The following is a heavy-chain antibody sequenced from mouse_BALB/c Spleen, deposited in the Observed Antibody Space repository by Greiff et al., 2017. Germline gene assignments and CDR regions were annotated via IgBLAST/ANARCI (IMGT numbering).Heavy chain of an antibody. V-gene: IGHV14-3*02. J-gene: IGHJ3*01. CDR1: GFNIKDTY. Sequence: VQLQQSGAELVKPGASVKLSCTASGFNIKDTYMHWVKQRPEQGLEWIGRIDPANGNTKYDPKFQGKATITADTSSNTAYLQLSSLTSEDTAVYYCARGYYGSSPAWFAYWGPGTLVTVSA. D-gene: IGHD1-1*01. CDR2: IDPANGNT. CDR3: ARGYYGSSPAWFAY.